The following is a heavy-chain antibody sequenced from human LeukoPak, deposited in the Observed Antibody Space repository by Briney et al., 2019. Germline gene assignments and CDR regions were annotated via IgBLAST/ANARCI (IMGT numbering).Heavy chain of an antibody. CDR2: ISLGNSTM. Sequence: GGSLRLSCAASGFTFSSFSMNWARQVPGKGLEWISYISLGNSTMFYADSVKGRFTISRDNAKNSLYLQMNSLRDDDTAVYYCARVGKGRSWDYWGQGTLVSVSS. CDR1: GFTFSSFS. J-gene: IGHJ4*02. CDR3: ARVGKGRSWDY. V-gene: IGHV3-48*02. D-gene: IGHD1-26*01.